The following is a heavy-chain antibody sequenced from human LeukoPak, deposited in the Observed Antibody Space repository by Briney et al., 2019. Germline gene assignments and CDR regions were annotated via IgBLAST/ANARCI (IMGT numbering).Heavy chain of an antibody. V-gene: IGHV4-59*01. Sequence: SETLSLTCTVSGGSITTYYWSWIRQPPGKGLEWIGYIYYSGSTNYNPSLKSRVTISVDTSKNQFSLKLSSVTAADTAVYYCATIAVAGLFFDYWGQGTLVTVSS. D-gene: IGHD6-19*01. CDR1: GGSITTYY. CDR2: IYYSGST. CDR3: ATIAVAGLFFDY. J-gene: IGHJ4*02.